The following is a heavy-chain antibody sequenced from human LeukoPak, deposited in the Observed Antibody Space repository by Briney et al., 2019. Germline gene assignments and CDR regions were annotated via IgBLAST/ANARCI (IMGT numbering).Heavy chain of an antibody. CDR3: ARGVNSGYFDY. CDR1: GGSISSYY. CDR2: IYYSGST. Sequence: PSETVSLPCTVWGGSISSYYWTWLRQPPGRALEWIGYIYYSGSTNYNPSLKSRVTISVDTSKNQFSLKLTSVTAADTAVYYCARGVNSGYFDYCGQGTLVTVSS. V-gene: IGHV4-59*01. J-gene: IGHJ4*02. D-gene: IGHD1-26*01.